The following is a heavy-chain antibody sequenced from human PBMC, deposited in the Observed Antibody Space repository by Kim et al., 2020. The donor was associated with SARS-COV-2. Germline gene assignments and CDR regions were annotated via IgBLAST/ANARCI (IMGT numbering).Heavy chain of an antibody. CDR2: IDWDDDK. D-gene: IGHD3-22*01. CDR3: ARMSAVPAMIDH. V-gene: IGHV2-70*11. CDR1: GFSLSTSGMC. J-gene: IGHJ4*02. Sequence: SGPTLVNPTQTLTLTCTFSGFSLSTSGMCVSWIRQPPGKALEWLARIDWDDDKYYSTSLKPRLTISKDTSKNQVVLTMTNMDPVNTATYYCARMSAVPAMIDHWGQGTLVTVSS.